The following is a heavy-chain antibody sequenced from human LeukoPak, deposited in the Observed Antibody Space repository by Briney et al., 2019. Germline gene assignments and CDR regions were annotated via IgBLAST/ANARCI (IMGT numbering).Heavy chain of an antibody. CDR3: AKVPQLDYYFDS. CDR1: GFAFSAYG. CDR2: ISGSGDRT. V-gene: IGHV3-23*01. J-gene: IGHJ4*02. D-gene: IGHD6-6*01. Sequence: GGSLRRSRTASGFAFSAYGMSCVRQAPGKGLEWVSSISGSGDRTIYADSVRGRLTISRDNSKNTLYLQMSSLRVADTGVYYCAKVPQLDYYFDSGGLGSLVTVSS.